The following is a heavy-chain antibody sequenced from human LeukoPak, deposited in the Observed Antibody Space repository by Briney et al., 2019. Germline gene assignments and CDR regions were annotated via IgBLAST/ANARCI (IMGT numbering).Heavy chain of an antibody. Sequence: ASVKVSCKASGYTFIDYFIHWVRQAPGQGLEWKGWINTYTGGTNYAQRFQGRVTMTRDTSISTAYMELSSLRSDDTAIYYCARDSSYGSGSYDPYNWFDPWGQGTLVTVSS. CDR2: INTYTGGT. J-gene: IGHJ5*02. V-gene: IGHV1-2*02. CDR1: GYTFIDYF. D-gene: IGHD3-10*01. CDR3: ARDSSYGSGSYDPYNWFDP.